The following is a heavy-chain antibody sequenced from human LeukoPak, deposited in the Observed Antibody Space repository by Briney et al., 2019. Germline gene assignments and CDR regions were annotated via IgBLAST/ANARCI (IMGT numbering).Heavy chain of an antibody. Sequence: PSETLSLTCTVSGGSIRNYDWSWLRQPPGKGLEWIGDIFDTGRTNYSPSFEGRVTISMDGSENQYSLRLASVTAADTAIYYCVVFQFGDGLNTWFDPWGHGLLVTVSS. D-gene: IGHD2-21*02. CDR2: IFDTGRT. V-gene: IGHV4-59*03. CDR1: GGSIRNYD. J-gene: IGHJ5*02. CDR3: VVFQFGDGLNTWFDP.